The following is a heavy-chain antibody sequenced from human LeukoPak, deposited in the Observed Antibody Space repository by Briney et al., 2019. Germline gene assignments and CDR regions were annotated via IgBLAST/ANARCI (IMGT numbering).Heavy chain of an antibody. V-gene: IGHV3-7*03. Sequence: GGSLRLSCAASGFTFSSYWMSWVRQAPGKGLEWVANIKQDRSEKYYVDSVKGRFTISRDNSKNSLFLEMNSLRSEDTALYYCAKDTPLFYHYYGIDVWGQGTTVTVSS. CDR2: IKQDRSEK. CDR3: AKDTPLFYHYYGIDV. CDR1: GFTFSSYW. J-gene: IGHJ6*02.